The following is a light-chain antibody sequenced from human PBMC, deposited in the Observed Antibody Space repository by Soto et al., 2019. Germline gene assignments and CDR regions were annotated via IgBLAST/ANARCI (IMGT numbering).Light chain of an antibody. CDR1: SSDVGSYNL. J-gene: IGLJ1*01. Sequence: QSALTQPASVSGSPGQSITISCTGTSSDVGSYNLVSWYQQHPGKAPKLMIYEVSKRPSGVSNRFSGSKSGNTASLTFSGLQAEDEADYYCCSYAGSSTYVFGIGTKLTVL. CDR3: CSYAGSSTYV. V-gene: IGLV2-23*02. CDR2: EVS.